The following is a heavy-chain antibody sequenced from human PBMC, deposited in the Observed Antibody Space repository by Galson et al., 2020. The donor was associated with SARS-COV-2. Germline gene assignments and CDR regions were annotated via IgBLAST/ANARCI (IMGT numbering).Heavy chain of an antibody. V-gene: IGHV3-30*04. D-gene: IGHD1-26*01. CDR2: ISHDGRIE. J-gene: IGHJ3*02. Sequence: GGSLRLSCAASGFTFTDYAIPWVRQAPGKGLEWVAVISHDGRIEVYADSVKGRFTISRDNSENMLLLQMDSLRADDTAVYYCARDVSGGASDIWGQGTMVTVSS. CDR3: ARDVSGGASDI. CDR1: GFTFTDYA.